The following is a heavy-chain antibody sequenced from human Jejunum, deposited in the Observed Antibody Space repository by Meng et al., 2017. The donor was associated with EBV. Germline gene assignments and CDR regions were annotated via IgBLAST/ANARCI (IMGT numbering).Heavy chain of an antibody. CDR3: ARVRCSGGSCFYFDY. V-gene: IGHV4-4*02. CDR2: IYHDGSS. D-gene: IGHD2-15*01. CDR1: GGSITSSDW. J-gene: IGHJ4*02. Sequence: QVQLQESGPGLVNPSGXLSLTCAASGGSITSSDWWTWVRQPPGEGLEWIGEIYHDGSSNYSPSLKSRVTILLDKSENHFSLKLNSVTAADTAVYYCARVRCSGGSCFYFDYWVQGALVTVSS.